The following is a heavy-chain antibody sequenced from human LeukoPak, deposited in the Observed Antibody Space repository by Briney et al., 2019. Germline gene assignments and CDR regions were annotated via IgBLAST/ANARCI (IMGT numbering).Heavy chain of an antibody. J-gene: IGHJ4*02. CDR1: GFTFSNYA. Sequence: PGGSLRLSCAASGFTFSNYAIHWVRQAPGKGLEWVAVISFDGSNKYYADSVKGRFTISRDNSKNTLYLQINSLRTEDTAVYYCARRAYSNYYFDYWGQGTLVTVSS. CDR3: ARRAYSNYYFDY. D-gene: IGHD4-11*01. CDR2: ISFDGSNK. V-gene: IGHV3-30*04.